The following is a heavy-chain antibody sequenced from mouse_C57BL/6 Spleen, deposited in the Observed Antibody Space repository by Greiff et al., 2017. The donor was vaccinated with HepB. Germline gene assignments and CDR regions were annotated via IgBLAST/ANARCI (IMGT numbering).Heavy chain of an antibody. CDR1: GYTFTSYV. CDR2: IYPYNDGT. V-gene: IGHV1-14*01. CDR3: ARPLYYGSSYWYFDG. J-gene: IGHJ1*03. D-gene: IGHD1-1*01. Sequence: EVQLQQSGPELVKPGASVKMSCKASGYTFTSYVMHWVKQKPGQGLEWIGYIYPYNDGTKYNEKFKGKATLTSDKSSSTAYMELSSLTSEDSAVYYCARPLYYGSSYWYFDGWGTGTTVTVSS.